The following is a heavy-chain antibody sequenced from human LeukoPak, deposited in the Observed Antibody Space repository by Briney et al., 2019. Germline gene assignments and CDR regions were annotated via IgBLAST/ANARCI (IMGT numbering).Heavy chain of an antibody. D-gene: IGHD4-17*01. Sequence: PSETLSLTCTVSGASISSSTFFWVWIRQPPGKELEWIGSIYYSGTTYYNPSLKSRVTISVDTSKNQFSLKLSSVTAADTAVYYCARGTMTTVTYYFDYWGQGTLVTVSS. J-gene: IGHJ4*02. CDR1: GASISSSTFF. CDR2: IYYSGTT. CDR3: ARGTMTTVTYYFDY. V-gene: IGHV4-39*07.